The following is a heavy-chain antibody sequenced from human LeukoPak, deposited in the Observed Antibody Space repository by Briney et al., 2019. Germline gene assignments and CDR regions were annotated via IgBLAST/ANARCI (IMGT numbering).Heavy chain of an antibody. CDR2: INWNGADT. Sequence: PGGSLRLSCAASGFTFDDFGMTWVRQAPGKGLEWVSGINWNGADTGYGDSVKGRFTISRDNAKNSLYLQMNSLRAGDTAFYYCARDSIGSRYFDFWGQGTLVTVSS. J-gene: IGHJ4*02. V-gene: IGHV3-20*04. CDR1: GFTFDDFG. D-gene: IGHD2/OR15-2a*01. CDR3: ARDSIGSRYFDF.